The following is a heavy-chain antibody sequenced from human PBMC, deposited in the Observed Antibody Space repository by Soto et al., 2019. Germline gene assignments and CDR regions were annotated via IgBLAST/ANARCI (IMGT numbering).Heavy chain of an antibody. D-gene: IGHD2-15*01. J-gene: IGHJ4*02. CDR1: GFTFSSYA. Sequence: GGSLRLSCAASGFTFSSYAMSWVRQTPGKGLEWVSAISGSGSSTYYADSVKGRFTISRDNSKNTLYLQMNSLRAEDTAVYYCAKDLVGYCSGGSCSNFDYWGQGTLVTVS. CDR3: AKDLVGYCSGGSCSNFDY. CDR2: ISGSGSST. V-gene: IGHV3-23*01.